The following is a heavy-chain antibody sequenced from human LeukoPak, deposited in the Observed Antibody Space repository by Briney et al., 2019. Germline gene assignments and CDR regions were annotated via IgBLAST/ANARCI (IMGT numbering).Heavy chain of an antibody. V-gene: IGHV3-7*03. CDR3: AKDTIPLGFDY. CDR1: GFTSSSNW. D-gene: IGHD3-3*01. Sequence: GGSLRLSCAASGFTSSSNWMSWVRQAPGRGRGWVANIKQDGSEKYYVDSVKGRFTISRDNAKNSLYLQMNSLRAEDTAVYYCAKDTIPLGFDYWGQGTLVTVSS. J-gene: IGHJ4*02. CDR2: IKQDGSEK.